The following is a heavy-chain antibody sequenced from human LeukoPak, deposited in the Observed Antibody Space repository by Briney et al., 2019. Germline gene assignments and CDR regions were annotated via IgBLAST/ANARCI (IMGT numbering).Heavy chain of an antibody. CDR2: ISTSSSTI. Sequence: GGSLRLSCAASEFTFSNSNMNWVRQAPGKGLEWVSYISTSSSTIYYADSAKGRFTISRDNAKNSLYLQMNSLRAEDTAVYYCARGVTGFDYWGQGTLVTVSS. V-gene: IGHV3-48*01. J-gene: IGHJ4*02. CDR3: ARGVTGFDY. D-gene: IGHD2-21*02. CDR1: EFTFSNSN.